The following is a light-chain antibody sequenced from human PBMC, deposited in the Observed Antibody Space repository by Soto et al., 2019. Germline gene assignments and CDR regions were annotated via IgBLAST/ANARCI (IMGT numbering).Light chain of an antibody. CDR1: QSISSY. Sequence: DIQMTQSPSSLSASVGDRVTITCRASQSISSYLNWYQQKPGKAPKLLIYAASSLQSGVPSRFSGSGSGKEFTVTISSLQPEDFATYYCRQSYSTPYTFGQGTKLEIK. CDR3: RQSYSTPYT. CDR2: AAS. V-gene: IGKV1-39*01. J-gene: IGKJ2*01.